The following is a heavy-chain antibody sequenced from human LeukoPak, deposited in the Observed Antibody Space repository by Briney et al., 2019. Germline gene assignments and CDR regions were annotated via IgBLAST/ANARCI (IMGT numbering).Heavy chain of an antibody. CDR2: ISDSGRSA. Sequence: GGSLRLSCAASGFTFSSYAMSWVRQAPGKGLEWVTSISDSGRSAYYADSVKGRFTISRDNSKNTLYLQMNSLRAEDTAVYYCARSDDSSGWYAYYYYMDVWGKGTTVTISS. J-gene: IGHJ6*03. CDR3: ARSDDSSGWYAYYYYMDV. V-gene: IGHV3-23*01. CDR1: GFTFSSYA. D-gene: IGHD6-19*01.